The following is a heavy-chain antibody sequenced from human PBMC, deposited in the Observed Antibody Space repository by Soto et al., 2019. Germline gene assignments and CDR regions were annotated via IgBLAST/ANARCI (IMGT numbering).Heavy chain of an antibody. CDR2: IYYSGST. CDR1: GGSVSSGSYY. V-gene: IGHV4-61*01. J-gene: IGHJ2*01. D-gene: IGHD2-21*02. Sequence: QVQLQESGPGLVKPSETLSLTCTVSGGSVSSGSYYWSWIRQPPGKGLEWIGYIYYSGSTNYNPSLKSRVTISVDTSKNQFSLKPSSVTAADTAVYYCAREAGSTVVTPAYWYFDLWGRGTLVTVSS. CDR3: AREAGSTVVTPAYWYFDL.